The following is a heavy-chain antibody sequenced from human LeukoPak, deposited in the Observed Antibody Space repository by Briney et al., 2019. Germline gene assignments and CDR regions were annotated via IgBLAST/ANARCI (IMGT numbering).Heavy chain of an antibody. V-gene: IGHV3-74*01. J-gene: IGHJ4*02. CDR1: GFTFSSYW. Sequence: GGSLRLSCVASGFTFSSYWMHWVRQAPGKGLVWVSRINSDGSDRNYADSMKGRFTISTDNAKNTVYLQMNSLRDGDTAICYCARDIRDANFWRQGPLVTVSS. CDR2: INSDGSDR. CDR3: ARDIRDANF.